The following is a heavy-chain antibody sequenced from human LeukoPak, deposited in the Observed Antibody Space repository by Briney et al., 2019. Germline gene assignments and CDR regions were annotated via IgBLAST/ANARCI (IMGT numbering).Heavy chain of an antibody. Sequence: SETLSLTRTVSGGSIRSFSWSWIRQPPGRGLEWVGNFYLTGSTDYNSSLKSRVTLSVDTSRNQFSLKLTSVTAADTCVYYCARTRAAVTGGTEWYFDLWGRGTLVSVTS. CDR2: FYLTGST. CDR3: ARTRAAVTGGTEWYFDL. V-gene: IGHV4-4*09. CDR1: GGSIRSFS. J-gene: IGHJ2*01. D-gene: IGHD6-19*01.